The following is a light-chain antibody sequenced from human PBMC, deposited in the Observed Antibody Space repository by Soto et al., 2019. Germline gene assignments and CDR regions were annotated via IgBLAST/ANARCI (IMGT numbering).Light chain of an antibody. CDR1: SGSIASNF. Sequence: NFMLTQPHSVSESPGKTVTISCTRSSGSIASNFVQWYRQRPGSSPTTLIYEDNQRPSGVPERISGSIDSSSNSASLTISGLETEDEADYYCQSYDSSNPHVVFGGGTKLTVL. CDR3: QSYDSSNPHVV. J-gene: IGLJ2*01. V-gene: IGLV6-57*01. CDR2: EDN.